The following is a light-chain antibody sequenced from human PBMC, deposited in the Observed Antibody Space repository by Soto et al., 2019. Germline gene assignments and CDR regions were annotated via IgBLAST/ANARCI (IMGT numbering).Light chain of an antibody. CDR3: QHCGGSST. CDR1: QSVSSGA. Sequence: EIVLTQSPGTLSLSRGERATLSCRASQSVSSGALAWYQQKPGQAPRLLIYGASTRATGISDRFSGSGSGTDFTLTISRLEPEDFAVYYCQHCGGSSTFGQGTKVDI. CDR2: GAS. V-gene: IGKV3-20*01. J-gene: IGKJ1*01.